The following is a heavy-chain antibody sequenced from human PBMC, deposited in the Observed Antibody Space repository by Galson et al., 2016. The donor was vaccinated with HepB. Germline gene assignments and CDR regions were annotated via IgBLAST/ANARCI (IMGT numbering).Heavy chain of an antibody. CDR1: GFSFSSSGVG. J-gene: IGHJ4*02. CDR3: AHNPTYHYDSRGQRGFDF. D-gene: IGHD3-22*01. V-gene: IGHV2-5*02. CDR2: IYRDNDK. Sequence: PALVKPTQPLTLTCSFSGFSFSSSGVGVAWVRQPPGQALEWLALIYRDNDKHYSPSLASRLTITKDTSKNQVVLTMTNMAPVDTATYYCAHNPTYHYDSRGQRGFDFWGQGTLVTVSS.